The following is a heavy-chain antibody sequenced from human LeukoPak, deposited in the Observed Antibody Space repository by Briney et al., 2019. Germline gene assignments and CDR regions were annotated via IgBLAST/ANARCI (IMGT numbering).Heavy chain of an antibody. V-gene: IGHV4-34*01. J-gene: IGHJ5*02. D-gene: IGHD6-19*01. CDR3: ATFTVAGSGGQEGWFDP. CDR2: INHSGST. Sequence: PSETLSLTCAVYGGSFSGYYWSWIRQPPGKGLEWIGEINHSGSTNYNPSLKSRVTISVDTSKNQFSLKLGSVTGADTAVYYCATFTVAGSGGQEGWFDPWGQGTLVTVSS. CDR1: GGSFSGYY.